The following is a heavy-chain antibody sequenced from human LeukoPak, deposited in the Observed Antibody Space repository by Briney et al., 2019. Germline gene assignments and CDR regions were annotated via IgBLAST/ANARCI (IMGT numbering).Heavy chain of an antibody. CDR1: GGSISSYY. D-gene: IGHD5-12*01. CDR2: IYYSGST. J-gene: IGHJ4*02. CDR3: ATSGGNSGYDYYFDY. Sequence: SETLSLTCTVSGGSISSYYWIWIRQPPGKGLEWIGYIYYSGSTNYNPSLKSRVTISVDTSKNQFSLKLSSVTAADTAVYYCATSGGNSGYDYYFDYWGQGTPVTVSS. V-gene: IGHV4-59*08.